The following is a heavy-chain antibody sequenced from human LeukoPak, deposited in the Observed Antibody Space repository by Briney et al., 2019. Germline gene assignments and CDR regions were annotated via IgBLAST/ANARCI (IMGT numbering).Heavy chain of an antibody. V-gene: IGHV3-53*01. CDR3: AKGEMATPNRYYFDY. J-gene: IGHJ4*02. CDR2: IYSGGST. Sequence: GGSLRLSCAASGFTVSSNYMSWVRQAPGKGLEWVSVIYSGGSTYYADSVKGRFTISRDNSKNTLYLQMNSLRAGDTAVYYCAKGEMATPNRYYFDYWGQGTLVTVSS. D-gene: IGHD5-24*01. CDR1: GFTVSSNY.